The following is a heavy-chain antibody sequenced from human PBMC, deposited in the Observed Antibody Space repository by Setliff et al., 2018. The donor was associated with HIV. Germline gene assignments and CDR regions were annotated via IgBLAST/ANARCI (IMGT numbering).Heavy chain of an antibody. CDR2: INTYTGNP. D-gene: IGHD3-22*01. CDR1: GYTFTSYG. J-gene: IGHJ4*02. V-gene: IGHV7-4-1*02. CDR3: ARDGYYYDSSGHLAYYFDY. Sequence: ASVKVSCKASGYTFTSYGMNWVRQAPGQGLEWMGWINTYTGNPTCAQDFTGRFVFSLDTSVSTAYLQISSLKAEDIAVYYCARDGYYYDSSGHLAYYFDYWGQGTLVTVSS.